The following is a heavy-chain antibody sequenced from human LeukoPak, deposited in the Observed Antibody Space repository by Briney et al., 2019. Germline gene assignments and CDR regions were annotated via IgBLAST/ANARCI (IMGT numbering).Heavy chain of an antibody. V-gene: IGHV3-21*01. J-gene: IGHJ6*02. Sequence: SGRSLRLSCAASGFTFSSYSMNWVRQAPGKGLEWVSPISSSSSYICYADSVKGRFTISRDNAKNSLYLQMNSLRAEDTAVYYCARDPTTIYYYDTTVYYGMDVWGQGTTVTVSS. CDR2: ISSSSSYI. CDR1: GFTFSSYS. CDR3: ARDPTTIYYYDTTVYYGMDV. D-gene: IGHD3-22*01.